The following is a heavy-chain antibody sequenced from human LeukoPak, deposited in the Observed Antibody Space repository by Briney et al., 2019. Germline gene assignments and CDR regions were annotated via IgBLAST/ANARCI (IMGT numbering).Heavy chain of an antibody. CDR3: ARGPYIYNYGMDV. V-gene: IGHV4-61*02. CDR1: GGSISSGSYY. J-gene: IGHJ6*02. Sequence: PSQTLSLTCTVSGGSISSGSYYWSWIRQPAGKGLEWIGRIYTSGSTNYNSSLKSRVTISLDTSKNQFSLKLSSVTASDTAVYYCARGPYIYNYGMDVWGQGTTVTVSS. CDR2: IYTSGST. D-gene: IGHD2-2*02.